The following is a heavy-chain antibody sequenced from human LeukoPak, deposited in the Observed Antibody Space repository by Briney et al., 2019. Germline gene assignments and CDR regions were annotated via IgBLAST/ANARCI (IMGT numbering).Heavy chain of an antibody. CDR1: GFTFSNYW. V-gene: IGHV3-7*01. Sequence: GGSLRLSCAATGFTFSNYWMSWFRQAPGKGLEWVANIKYDGRETRYVDSVRGRFTVPRDNAKNSLFLQMNSLRAEDTAVYYCARYLNSGPEDFWGQGNLVTVSS. D-gene: IGHD1-26*01. CDR3: ARYLNSGPEDF. CDR2: IKYDGRET. J-gene: IGHJ4*02.